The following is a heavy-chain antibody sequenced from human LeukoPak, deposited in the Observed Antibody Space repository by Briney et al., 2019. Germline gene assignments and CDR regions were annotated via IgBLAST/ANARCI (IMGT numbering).Heavy chain of an antibody. J-gene: IGHJ3*02. CDR1: GYTFTSYD. Sequence: SVKVSCKASGYTFTSYDINWVRQATGQGLEWMGGIIPIFGTANYAQKFQGRVTITTDESTSTAYMELSSLRSEDTAVYYCARAEQAVSDAFDIWGQGTMVTVSS. D-gene: IGHD6-19*01. CDR3: ARAEQAVSDAFDI. CDR2: IIPIFGTA. V-gene: IGHV1-69*05.